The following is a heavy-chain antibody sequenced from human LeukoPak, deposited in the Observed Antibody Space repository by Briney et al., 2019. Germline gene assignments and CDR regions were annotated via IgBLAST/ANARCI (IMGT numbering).Heavy chain of an antibody. CDR1: GVSINTYF. J-gene: IGHJ4*02. V-gene: IGHV4-59*01. CDR3: ASLLGGTTFH. CDR2: VYYNGIT. D-gene: IGHD1/OR15-1a*01. Sequence: SEALSLTCTVSGVSINTYFWSWIRQPPGKGLEWIGYVYYNGITNYNPSLKSRVSISLDTSKNQFSLRLNSVTAAETAVYYCASLLGGTTFHWGQGTLVTVSS.